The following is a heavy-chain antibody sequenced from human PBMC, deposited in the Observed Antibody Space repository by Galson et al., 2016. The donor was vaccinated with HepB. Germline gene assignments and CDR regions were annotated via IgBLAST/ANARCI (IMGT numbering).Heavy chain of an antibody. CDR2: MFTSGNS. CDR1: GGSISSGSYF. Sequence: TLSLTCTVSGGSISSGSYFCNWIRQPAGKGLEWIGSMFTSGNSNYNPSLKSRVTISLDTSKNQFFLKMSSLTAADPAGYYCAVWFGDVNSWGQGILVTVSS. V-gene: IGHV4-61*02. CDR3: AVWFGDVNS. D-gene: IGHD3-10*01. J-gene: IGHJ4*02.